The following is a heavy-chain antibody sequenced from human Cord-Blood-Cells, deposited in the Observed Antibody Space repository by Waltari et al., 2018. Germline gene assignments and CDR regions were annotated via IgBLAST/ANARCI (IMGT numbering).Heavy chain of an antibody. CDR1: GYSFTGYD. J-gene: IGHJ4*02. CDR3: ASGSENSSSSDY. Sequence: QVQLVQSGAEVKKPGDSVKVYCKASGYSFTGYDMLWVRQAPGQGLEWMGRMDPNSGGTNYAQKFQARVTMTRDTVISTAYMERSGPGSDDTAVYYCASGSENSSSSDYWGQGTLVTVSS. D-gene: IGHD6-6*01. V-gene: IGHV1-2*06. CDR2: MDPNSGGT.